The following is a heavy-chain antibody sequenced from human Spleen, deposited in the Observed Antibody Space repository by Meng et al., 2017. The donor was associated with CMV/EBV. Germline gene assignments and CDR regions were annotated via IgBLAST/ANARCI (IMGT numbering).Heavy chain of an antibody. CDR2: ISGSGSSA. Sequence: GGSLRLSCAASGFTFSNYAMSWVRQVPGKGLEWVSSISGSGSSAYYAAFVKGRFTISRDNPKNMLNLEMNSLRAEDTAIYYCARGSVGLYYYYGMDVWGQGTTVTVSS. D-gene: IGHD2-15*01. CDR3: ARGSVGLYYYYGMDV. CDR1: GFTFSNYA. J-gene: IGHJ6*02. V-gene: IGHV3-23*01.